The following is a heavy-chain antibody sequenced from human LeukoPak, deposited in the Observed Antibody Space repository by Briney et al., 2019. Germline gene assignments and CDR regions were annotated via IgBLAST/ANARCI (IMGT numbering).Heavy chain of an antibody. D-gene: IGHD2-15*01. V-gene: IGHV4-4*02. CDR3: ARRKVDEASPYYYMDV. CDR2: IYHSGST. Sequence: SETLSLTCAVSGGSISSSNWWSWVRQPPGKGLEWIGEIYHSGSTNYNPSLKSRVTISVDTSKHQFSLKLISVTAADTAVYYCARRKVDEASPYYYMDVWGKGTTVTVSS. J-gene: IGHJ6*03. CDR1: GGSISSSNW.